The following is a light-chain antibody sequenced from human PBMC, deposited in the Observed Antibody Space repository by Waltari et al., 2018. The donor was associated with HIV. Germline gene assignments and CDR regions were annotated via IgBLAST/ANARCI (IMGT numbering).Light chain of an antibody. CDR1: ALTKQY. CDR2: KDT. CDR3: HSADTTVL. V-gene: IGLV3-25*03. Sequence: SHELTQPPSVAVSPGQTARITCSGDALTKQYTHWYQQKPGQAPVMVMYKDTERPSGIPERFSGSSSGTTVTLTISGVQAEDEADYYCHSADTTVLFGGGTKVTV. J-gene: IGLJ2*01.